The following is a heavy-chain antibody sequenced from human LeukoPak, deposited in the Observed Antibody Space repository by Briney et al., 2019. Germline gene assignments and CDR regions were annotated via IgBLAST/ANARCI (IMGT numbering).Heavy chain of an antibody. CDR3: ASLVLEWLFSPSDY. V-gene: IGHV3-23*01. Sequence: GGSLRLSCAASGFTFSSYAMSWVRQAPGKGLEWVSAISGSGGSTYYADSVKGRFTISRDNSKNTLYLQMNSLRAEDTAVYYCASLVLEWLFSPSDYWGQGTLDTVSS. D-gene: IGHD3-3*01. CDR1: GFTFSSYA. J-gene: IGHJ4*02. CDR2: ISGSGGST.